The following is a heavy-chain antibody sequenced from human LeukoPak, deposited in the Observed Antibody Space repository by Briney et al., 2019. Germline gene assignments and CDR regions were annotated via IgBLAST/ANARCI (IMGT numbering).Heavy chain of an antibody. Sequence: GGSLRLSCAASGFTFSSYEMNWVRQAPGKGLEWVSYINSSGSTIYYADSVKGRFTISRDNAKNSLYLQMNSLRAEDTAVYYCARDGMLGMDGWGQGTTVTVSS. CDR1: GFTFSSYE. J-gene: IGHJ6*02. CDR3: ARDGMLGMDG. CDR2: INSSGSTI. V-gene: IGHV3-48*03. D-gene: IGHD2-8*01.